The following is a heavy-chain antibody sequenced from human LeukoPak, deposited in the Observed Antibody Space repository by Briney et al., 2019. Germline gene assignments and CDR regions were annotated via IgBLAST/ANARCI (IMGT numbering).Heavy chain of an antibody. CDR3: ARGTPSSSGWLYYGMDV. CDR1: GFTFSNYV. Sequence: GGSLRLSCGASGFTFSNYVMSWVRQAPGKGLEWVSGISDSGSTAFYADSVKGRFTSSRDNPKSTLYLQMNSLRAEDTAVYYCARGTPSSSGWLYYGMDVWGQGTTVTVSS. J-gene: IGHJ6*02. CDR2: ISDSGSTA. D-gene: IGHD6-19*01. V-gene: IGHV3-23*01.